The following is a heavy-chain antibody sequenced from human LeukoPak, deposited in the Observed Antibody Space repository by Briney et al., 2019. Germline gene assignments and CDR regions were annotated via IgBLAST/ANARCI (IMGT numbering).Heavy chain of an antibody. J-gene: IGHJ6*02. CDR2: IYYSGST. D-gene: IGHD2-21*02. V-gene: IGHV4-59*08. Sequence: SETLSLTCTVSGGSISSYYWSWIRQPPGKGLEWIGYIYYSGSTNYNPSLKSRVTISVDTSKNQFSLKLSSVTAADTAVYYCARLRGGAWVSEYYGMDVWGQGTTVTVSS. CDR3: ARLRGGAWVSEYYGMDV. CDR1: GGSISSYY.